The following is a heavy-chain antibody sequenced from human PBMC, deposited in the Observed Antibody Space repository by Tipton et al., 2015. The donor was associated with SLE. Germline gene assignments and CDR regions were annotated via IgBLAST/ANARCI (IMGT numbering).Heavy chain of an antibody. CDR2: INHSGST. CDR1: GGSFSGYY. CDR3: VRGPEYRVGERGGAFDI. D-gene: IGHD3-10*01. V-gene: IGHV4-34*01. Sequence: TLSLTCAVYGGSFSGYYWSWIRQPPGKGLEWIGEINHSGSTNYNPSLKSRVTISVDTSKNQFSLKLSSVTAADTAVYYCVRGPEYRVGERGGAFDIWGQGTMVTVSS. J-gene: IGHJ3*02.